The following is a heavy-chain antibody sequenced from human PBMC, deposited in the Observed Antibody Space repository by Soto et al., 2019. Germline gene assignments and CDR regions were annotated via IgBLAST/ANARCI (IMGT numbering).Heavy chain of an antibody. Sequence: DVQLVESGGGLIQPGEYLRLSCAAFGLTISGKKYVAWFRQAPGKGLEWVSALYDVDVSFYEDSVTGRFTTSSDSSQTTVYLQMNDLRPDDTAVYYCATWHEREHAFDVWGQGTTVTISS. CDR1: GLTISGKKY. D-gene: IGHD1-1*01. CDR2: LYDVDVS. CDR3: ATWHEREHAFDV. V-gene: IGHV3-53*01. J-gene: IGHJ3*01.